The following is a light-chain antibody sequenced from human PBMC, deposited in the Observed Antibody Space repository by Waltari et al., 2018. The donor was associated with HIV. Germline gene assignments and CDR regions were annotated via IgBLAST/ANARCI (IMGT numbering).Light chain of an antibody. V-gene: IGLV3-25*03. CDR3: QSADSSGTSVV. CDR1: ALPNQY. J-gene: IGLJ2*01. Sequence: SYELTQPPSVSVSPGQTATITCSGDALPNQYTYWYHQKPGQAPVVLIYKDNERPSGIPERFSGSSSGTTVTLTISGVQAEDEADYYCQSADSSGTSVVFGGGTKLTVL. CDR2: KDN.